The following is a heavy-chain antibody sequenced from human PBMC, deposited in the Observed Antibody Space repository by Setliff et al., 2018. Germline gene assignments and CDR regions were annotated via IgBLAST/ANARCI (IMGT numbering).Heavy chain of an antibody. J-gene: IGHJ4*02. CDR3: ARHRRDSSGNYFVGLYYFDY. D-gene: IGHD3-22*01. CDR2: IYYGETT. CDR1: GASISSYY. V-gene: IGHV4-59*08. Sequence: PSETLSLTCTVSGASISSYYWSWIRQPPGKGLEWIGYIYYGETTNYNPSLKSRVSISLDTSKSQFSLRLSSLTAADTAVYYCARHRRDSSGNYFVGLYYFDYWGQGTPVTVSS.